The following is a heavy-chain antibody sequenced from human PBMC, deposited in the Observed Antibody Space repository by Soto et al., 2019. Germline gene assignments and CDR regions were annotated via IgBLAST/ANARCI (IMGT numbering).Heavy chain of an antibody. V-gene: IGHV3-23*01. J-gene: IGHJ4*02. CDR3: AKEQWNALWYFAY. D-gene: IGHD1-1*01. CDR2: ISGSGGNS. CDR1: GFTFSSFA. Sequence: PGGSLRLSCAASGFTFSSFAMGWVRQAPGKGLEWISGISGSGGNSYYTDSVKGRFTISRDNSKNVLYLQMHSLRVEDTAVYFCAKEQWNALWYFAYWGQGTLVTVSS.